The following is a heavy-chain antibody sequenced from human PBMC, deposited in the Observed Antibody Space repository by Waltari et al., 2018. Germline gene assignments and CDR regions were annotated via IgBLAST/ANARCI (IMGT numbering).Heavy chain of an antibody. Sequence: QVQLQEWGAGLLKPSETLSLTCAVYGGSFSGYYWTWIRQPPGKGLEWIGEITHSGSTNYNPSLKSRVTISVDTSKNQFSLKLTSVTAADTAVYYCARGRRLLHAFDYWGQGTLVTVSS. CDR1: GGSFSGYY. CDR2: ITHSGST. D-gene: IGHD2-15*01. V-gene: IGHV4-34*01. J-gene: IGHJ4*02. CDR3: ARGRRLLHAFDY.